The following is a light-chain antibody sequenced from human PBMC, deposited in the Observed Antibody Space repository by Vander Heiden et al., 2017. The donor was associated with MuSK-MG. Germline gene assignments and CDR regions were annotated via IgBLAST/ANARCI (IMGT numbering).Light chain of an antibody. CDR3: ASYTSSSSLV. J-gene: IGLJ2*01. CDR2: EVT. V-gene: IGLV2-14*01. Sequence: QSALTQPAFVSGSPGQWITISCIGTSSDVGKYNYVSWYQQHPGSAPKLMIYEVTTRPSGVSHRFSGSESGNTASLTISGLQAEDEAYYYCASYTSSSSLVFGGGTKLTVL. CDR1: SSDVGKYNY.